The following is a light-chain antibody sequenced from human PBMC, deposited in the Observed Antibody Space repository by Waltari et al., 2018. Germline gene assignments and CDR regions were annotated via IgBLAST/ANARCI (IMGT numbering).Light chain of an antibody. Sequence: SYEFTQPPSVSVSPRQTATITCSGDALPKQYAYRYQQKPGQAPVVLIYKDTERPSGIPERFSGSTASTTVTLTISGVQAEDEADYYCQSTDSTTSYRVFGSGTKVTVL. CDR3: QSTDSTTSYRV. CDR2: KDT. CDR1: ALPKQY. J-gene: IGLJ1*01. V-gene: IGLV3-25*03.